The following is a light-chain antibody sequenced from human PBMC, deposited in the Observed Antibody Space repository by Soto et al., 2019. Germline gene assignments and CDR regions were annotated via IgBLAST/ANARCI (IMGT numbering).Light chain of an antibody. CDR1: TSNIGSNT. J-gene: IGLJ3*02. Sequence: QSVLTQPPSASGTPGQRVTISFSGGTSNIGSNTENWYQQLPGTAPKLLIYSNNQRPSGVPDRFSGSKSGTSASLAISGLQSEDEADYYCAAWDDSLNGWVFGGGTKLTVL. CDR3: AAWDDSLNGWV. CDR2: SNN. V-gene: IGLV1-44*01.